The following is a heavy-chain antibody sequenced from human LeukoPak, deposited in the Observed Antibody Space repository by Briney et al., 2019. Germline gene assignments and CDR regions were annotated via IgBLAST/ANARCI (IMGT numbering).Heavy chain of an antibody. CDR1: GFTFSTYA. CDR2: ISYDGTNK. J-gene: IGHJ4*02. Sequence: GGSLRLSCAASGFTFSTYAIHWVRQTPGEGLQWVAVISYDGTNKYYADSVKGRFTISRDNSKNTLYLQMNSLSAEDTAVYYCAKDPGYYDSSGYIFDYWGQGTLVTVSS. CDR3: AKDPGYYDSSGYIFDY. V-gene: IGHV3-30*18. D-gene: IGHD3-22*01.